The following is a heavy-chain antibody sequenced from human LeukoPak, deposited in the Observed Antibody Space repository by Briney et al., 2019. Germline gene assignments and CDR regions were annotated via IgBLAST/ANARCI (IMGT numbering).Heavy chain of an antibody. CDR1: GFTFSRYW. Sequence: PGGSLRLSCAASGFTFSRYWMSWVRQAPGKGLEWVANIKQDASEKYYVDSVKGRFTISRDNAKNSLYLQMNSLRAEDTAVYYCARGGAYSYSHNDYWGQGSVVTVSS. CDR3: ARGGAYSYSHNDY. V-gene: IGHV3-7*01. CDR2: IKQDASEK. J-gene: IGHJ4*02. D-gene: IGHD2-15*01.